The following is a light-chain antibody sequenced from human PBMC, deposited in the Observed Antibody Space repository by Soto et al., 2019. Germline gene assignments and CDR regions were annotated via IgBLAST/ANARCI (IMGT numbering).Light chain of an antibody. V-gene: IGKV1-39*01. J-gene: IGKJ1*01. CDR3: QQSYSTTWT. CDR1: ESFRSW. CDR2: AAS. Sequence: IQMTLSPCTLSGSVGGRVSSACRAIESFRSWLAWYQQKPGKAPKLLIYAASSLQSGVPSRFSGSGSETDFTLTISSLQPEDFATYSCQQSYSTTWTFGQGTKVDI.